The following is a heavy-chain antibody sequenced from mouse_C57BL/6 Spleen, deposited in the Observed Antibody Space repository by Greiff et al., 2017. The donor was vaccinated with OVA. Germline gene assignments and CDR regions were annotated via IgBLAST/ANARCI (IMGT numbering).Heavy chain of an antibody. D-gene: IGHD1-1*01. CDR2: IYWDDDK. Sequence: QVTLKESGPGILQSSQTLSLTCSFSGFSLSTSGMGVSWIRQPSGKGLEWLAHIYWDDDKRYNPSLKSRLTISKDTSRNQVFLKITSVDTADTATYYCARREPSTVDWYFDVWGTGTTVTVSS. J-gene: IGHJ1*03. CDR3: ARREPSTVDWYFDV. V-gene: IGHV8-12*01. CDR1: GFSLSTSGMG.